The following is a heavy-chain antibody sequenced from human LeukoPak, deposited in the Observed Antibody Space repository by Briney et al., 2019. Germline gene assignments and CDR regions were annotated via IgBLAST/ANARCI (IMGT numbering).Heavy chain of an antibody. D-gene: IGHD4-11*01. Sequence: GGSLRLSCAASGFTFSSYSMNWVRQAPGKGLEWVSSISSSSSYIYYADTVKGRFTISRDNAKNSLYLQMNSLRAEDTAVYYCASKSTQSAFDIWGQGTMVTVSS. CDR2: ISSSSSYI. CDR1: GFTFSSYS. CDR3: ASKSTQSAFDI. V-gene: IGHV3-21*01. J-gene: IGHJ3*02.